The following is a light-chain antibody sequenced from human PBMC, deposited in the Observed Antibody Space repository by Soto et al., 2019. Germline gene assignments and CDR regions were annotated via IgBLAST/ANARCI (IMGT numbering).Light chain of an antibody. CDR2: ELS. CDR1: QRLLHNDGKTC. J-gene: IGKJ4*01. Sequence: DIVMTQTPLSLSVTPGQPASFSCSSDQRLLHNDGKTCLYYELSSRFSGVPDRFSGCGSGTDFTLKISRVEADDVGVYYCLQSLHLPLTFGGGTKVDIK. V-gene: IGKV2-29*02. CDR3: LQSLHLPLT.